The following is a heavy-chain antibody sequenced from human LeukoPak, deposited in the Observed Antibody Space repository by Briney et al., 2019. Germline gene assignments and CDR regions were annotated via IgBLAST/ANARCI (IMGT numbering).Heavy chain of an antibody. V-gene: IGHV1-18*01. D-gene: IGHD2-15*01. J-gene: IGHJ3*02. CDR2: IGAYNGNT. Sequence: GASVKVSCKASGYTFTSYGISSVRQAPGQGLEWMGWIGAYNGNTNYAQKLQGRVTMTTDTSTSTAYMELRSLRSDDTAVYYCARDVVPFTSSYAFDIWGQGTMVTVSS. CDR3: ARDVVPFTSSYAFDI. CDR1: GYTFTSYG.